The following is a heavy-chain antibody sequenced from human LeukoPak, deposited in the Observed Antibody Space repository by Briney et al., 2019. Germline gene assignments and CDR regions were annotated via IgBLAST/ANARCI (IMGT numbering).Heavy chain of an antibody. V-gene: IGHV3-7*01. CDR2: IKQDGSTK. Sequence: GGSLRLSSAASGFTFTNAWMCCVREAPQEGLEWVANIKQDGSTKHYADSPKGRFTISRDNPENSLYLQINSMRVDDTAVYYCARDTDGSLDYWGQGILVTVAS. CDR1: GFTFTNAW. J-gene: IGHJ4*02. D-gene: IGHD1-26*01. CDR3: ARDTDGSLDY.